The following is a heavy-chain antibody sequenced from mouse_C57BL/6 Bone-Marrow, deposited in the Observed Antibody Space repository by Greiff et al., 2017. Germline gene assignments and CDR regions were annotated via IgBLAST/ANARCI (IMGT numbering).Heavy chain of an antibody. D-gene: IGHD1-1*01. V-gene: IGHV5-12*01. CDR1: GFTFRDYY. CDR2: ISNGGGST. CDR3: ARPAYYGSSFGYFDV. Sequence: EVQVVESGGGLVQPGGSLKLSCAASGFTFRDYYMYWVRQTPETRLEWVAYISNGGGSTYYPDTVKGRFTISRDNAKNTLYLQMSRLKSEDTAMYYCARPAYYGSSFGYFDVWGTGTTVTVSS. J-gene: IGHJ1*03.